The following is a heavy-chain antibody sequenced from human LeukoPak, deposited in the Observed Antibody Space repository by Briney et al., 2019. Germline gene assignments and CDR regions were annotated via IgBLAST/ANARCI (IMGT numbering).Heavy chain of an antibody. D-gene: IGHD1-26*01. V-gene: IGHV3-7*04. CDR1: GFTFCNYW. J-gene: IGHJ4*02. CDR3: ARDVGGSTYFYY. CDR2: IKQDGSEK. Sequence: GGSLRLFCADSGFTFCNYWMAWVRQAPGKGLEWVANIKQDGSEKYYVGSVKGRFTISRDNAKNSVYLQLNSLRAEDTAVYYCARDVGGSTYFYYWGQGAPVTVSS.